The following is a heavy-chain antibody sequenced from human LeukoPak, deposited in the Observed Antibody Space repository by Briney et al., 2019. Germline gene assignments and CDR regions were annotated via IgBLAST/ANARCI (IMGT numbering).Heavy chain of an antibody. Sequence: WGSLRLSCAASGFTFSGSAMHWVRQASGKGQEWVGRIRSKANSYATAYAASVKGRFTISRDDSKNTTYLQMNSLKTEDTAVYYCTTVAGGPDYWGQGTLVTVSS. V-gene: IGHV3-73*01. CDR1: GFTFSGSA. CDR3: TTVAGGPDY. J-gene: IGHJ4*02. D-gene: IGHD6-19*01. CDR2: IRSKANSYAT.